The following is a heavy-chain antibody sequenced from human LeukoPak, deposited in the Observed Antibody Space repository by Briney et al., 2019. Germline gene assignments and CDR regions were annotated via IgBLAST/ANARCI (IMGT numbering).Heavy chain of an antibody. CDR2: IRFDGSNK. V-gene: IGHV3-30*02. CDR3: ARGDGYCSSASCSGN. Sequence: GGSLRLSCAGSGFTLNTYGMHWVRQAPGKVLEWVAFIRFDGSNKYYADSVKGRFTISRDNSKNTLYLQMKSLRPEDTAVYYCARGDGYCSSASCSGNWGQGTLVTVSS. CDR1: GFTLNTYG. D-gene: IGHD2-2*03. J-gene: IGHJ4*02.